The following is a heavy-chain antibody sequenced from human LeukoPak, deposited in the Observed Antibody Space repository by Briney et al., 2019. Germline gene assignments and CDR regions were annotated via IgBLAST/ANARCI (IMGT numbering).Heavy chain of an antibody. J-gene: IGHJ6*03. D-gene: IGHD1-26*01. CDR3: ARDPYSGGYWDYYYYYMDL. CDR1: GFTFSSYW. V-gene: IGHV3-7*01. Sequence: GGSLRLSCAASGFTFSSYWMSWVRQAPGRGLEGVANIKQDGSEKYYVDSVKGRFTISRDNAKNSLYLQMNSLRAEDTAVYYCARDPYSGGYWDYYYYYMDLWGQGTTVTISS. CDR2: IKQDGSEK.